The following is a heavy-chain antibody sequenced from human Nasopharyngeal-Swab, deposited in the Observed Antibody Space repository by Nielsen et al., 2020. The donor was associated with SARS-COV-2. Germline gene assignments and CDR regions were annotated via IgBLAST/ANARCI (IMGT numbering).Heavy chain of an antibody. J-gene: IGHJ3*01. Sequence: GGSLRLSCVASGFTFSNYGIHWVRQAPGKGLEWVAVVSYDGSVKNYADSVKGRFTISRDNSTNTLYLQMNSLRTEDTGLYYCAKLAMVRGPLDAFDVWGHGTLVTV. CDR1: GFTFSNYG. V-gene: IGHV3-30*18. CDR2: VSYDGSVK. CDR3: AKLAMVRGPLDAFDV. D-gene: IGHD3-10*01.